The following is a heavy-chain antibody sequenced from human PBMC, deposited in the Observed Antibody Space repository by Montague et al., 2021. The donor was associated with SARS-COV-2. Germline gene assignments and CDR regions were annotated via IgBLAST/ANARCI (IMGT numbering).Heavy chain of an antibody. D-gene: IGHD3-10*01. Sequence: SLRLSCAASGFTVSSNYMSWVRQAPGKGLEWVSVIYSGGSTYYADSVKGRFTISRDNSKSTLYLQMNSLRAEDTAVYYCARDQRRYGSGSYYGPHYYYYGMDVWGQGTTVTVSS. J-gene: IGHJ6*02. CDR2: IYSGGST. CDR1: GFTVSSNY. V-gene: IGHV3-66*02. CDR3: ARDQRRYGSGSYYGPHYYYYGMDV.